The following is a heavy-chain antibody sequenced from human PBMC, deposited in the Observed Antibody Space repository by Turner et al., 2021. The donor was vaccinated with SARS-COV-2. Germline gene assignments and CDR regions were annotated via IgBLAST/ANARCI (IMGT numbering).Heavy chain of an antibody. D-gene: IGHD3-22*01. CDR2: ISSSSSYI. CDR1: GFTFSSYG. CDR3: AREKPGFDSSGYYPDAFDI. V-gene: IGHV3-21*02. Sequence: EVQLLESGGGLVQPGGSLRLSCAASGFTFSSYGMNWVRQAPGKGLEWVSSISSSSSYIYYADSLKGRFTISRNNAKNSVYLQMNSLRAEDTAVYYCAREKPGFDSSGYYPDAFDIWGQGTMVTVSS. J-gene: IGHJ3*02.